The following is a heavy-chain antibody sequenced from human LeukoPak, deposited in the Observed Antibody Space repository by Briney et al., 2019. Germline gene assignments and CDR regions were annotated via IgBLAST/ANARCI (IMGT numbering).Heavy chain of an antibody. D-gene: IGHD6-19*01. CDR1: GFTFSSYG. J-gene: IGHJ4*02. Sequence: GGSLRLSCAASGFTFSSYGMHWVRQAPGKGLEWVAVISYDGSNKYYADSVKGRFTISRDNSKNTLYLQMNSLRAEDTAVYYCAKDGHYSSGWTDYWGQGTLVTVSS. V-gene: IGHV3-30*18. CDR2: ISYDGSNK. CDR3: AKDGHYSSGWTDY.